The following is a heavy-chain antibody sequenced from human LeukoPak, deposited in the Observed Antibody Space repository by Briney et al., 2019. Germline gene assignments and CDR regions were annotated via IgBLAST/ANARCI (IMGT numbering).Heavy chain of an antibody. J-gene: IGHJ4*02. V-gene: IGHV4-61*01. CDR2: IYYSGST. D-gene: IGHD1-26*01. CDR3: ARGFRSGSYYSHPGFDY. Sequence: PSETLSLTCTVSGGSISSTNYYWSWIRQPPGKGLEWIGYIYYSGSTNYNPSLKSRVTISVDTSKNQFSLKLSSVTAADTAVYYCARGFRSGSYYSHPGFDYWGQGTLVTVSS. CDR1: GGSISSTNYY.